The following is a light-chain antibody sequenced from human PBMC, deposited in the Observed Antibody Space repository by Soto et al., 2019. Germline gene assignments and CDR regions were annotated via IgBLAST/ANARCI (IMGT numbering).Light chain of an antibody. Sequence: QAVVTQPPSASGTPGQRVTISCSGSSSNIGSNTVNWYQQLPGTAPKLLIYSNNQRPSGVPDRFSGSKSGTLASLAISGLQSEDEADYYCAACDDSLNGVVFGGGTKLTVL. J-gene: IGLJ2*01. CDR1: SSNIGSNT. CDR3: AACDDSLNGVV. V-gene: IGLV1-44*01. CDR2: SNN.